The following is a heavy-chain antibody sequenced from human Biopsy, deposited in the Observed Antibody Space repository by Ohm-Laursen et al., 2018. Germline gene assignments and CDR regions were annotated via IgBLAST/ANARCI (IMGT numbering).Heavy chain of an antibody. V-gene: IGHV1-2*02. CDR1: GYTFAGYY. J-gene: IGHJ6*02. CDR2: INPNSGNA. D-gene: IGHD3-9*01. Sequence: SSVTVACKASGYTFAGYYLHWVRQAPGHGLEWLGWINPNSGNANYAQSFQGRLTVTRDTSISTAYMELTSLTFDDTAIYYCARVPAYPSIDGYYGLDLWGQGTTVIVSS. CDR3: ARVPAYPSIDGYYGLDL.